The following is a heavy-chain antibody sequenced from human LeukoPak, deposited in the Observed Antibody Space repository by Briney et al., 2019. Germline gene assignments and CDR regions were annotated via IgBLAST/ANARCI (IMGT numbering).Heavy chain of an antibody. Sequence: GGSLRLSCAASGFTFSFYPMSWVPRAPGKGLEWVSSISGSSGPYYADPVKGRFTISRDNSKDTLSLQMNSLRAEDTATYYCAKEHAGTGPYYFDQWGQGTLVTVSS. CDR2: ISGSSGP. D-gene: IGHD1-1*01. CDR3: AKEHAGTGPYYFDQ. CDR1: GFTFSFYP. V-gene: IGHV3-23*01. J-gene: IGHJ4*02.